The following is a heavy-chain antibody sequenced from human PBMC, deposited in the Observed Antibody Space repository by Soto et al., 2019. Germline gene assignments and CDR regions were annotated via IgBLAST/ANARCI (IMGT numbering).Heavy chain of an antibody. CDR1: GGSFSGYY. V-gene: IGHV4-34*01. J-gene: IGHJ4*02. Sequence: SETLSLTCAVYGGSFSGYYWSWIRQPPGKGLEWIGEINHSGSTNYNPSLKSRVTISVDTSKNQFSLKLSSVTAADTAVYYCARGLHDILTGSWVYYFDYWGQGTPVTVSS. CDR3: ARGLHDILTGSWVYYFDY. CDR2: INHSGST. D-gene: IGHD3-9*01.